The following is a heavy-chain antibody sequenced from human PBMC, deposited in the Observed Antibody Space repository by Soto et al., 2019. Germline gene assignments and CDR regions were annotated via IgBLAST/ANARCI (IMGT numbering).Heavy chain of an antibody. D-gene: IGHD1-1*01. Sequence: QVQLQESGPGLVKPSETLSLTCTVSGASISGFYWSWIRKSARKGLEWIGRIYATGTTDYNPSLKSRAMMSVDTSKKQFSLKLRSVTAADTAVYYCVRDGTKTLRDWFDPWGQGISGTVSS. CDR2: IYATGTT. CDR1: GASISGFY. J-gene: IGHJ5*02. V-gene: IGHV4-4*07. CDR3: VRDGTKTLRDWFDP.